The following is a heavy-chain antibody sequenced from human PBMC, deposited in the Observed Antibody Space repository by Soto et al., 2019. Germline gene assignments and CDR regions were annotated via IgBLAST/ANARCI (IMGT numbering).Heavy chain of an antibody. V-gene: IGHV1-69*06. D-gene: IGHD2-15*01. J-gene: IGHJ6*02. Sequence: QVQLVQSGAEVKKPGSSVEVSCKASGGTFSSYAISWVRQAPGQGLEWMGGIIPIFGTANYAQKFQGRVTITADKSTSTAYMELSSLRSEDTAVYYCARAGGYCSGGSCYSGYYYYYYGMDVWGQGTTVTVSS. CDR3: ARAGGYCSGGSCYSGYYYYYYGMDV. CDR1: GGTFSSYA. CDR2: IIPIFGTA.